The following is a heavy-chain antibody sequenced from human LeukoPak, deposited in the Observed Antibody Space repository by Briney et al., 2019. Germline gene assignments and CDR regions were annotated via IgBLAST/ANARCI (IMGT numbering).Heavy chain of an antibody. D-gene: IGHD3-3*01. J-gene: IGHJ3*02. CDR2: ISGSGGST. CDR1: GFTFSSYA. V-gene: IGHV3-23*01. Sequence: GGSLRLSCAASGFTFSSYAMSWVRQAPGKGLEWVSAISGSGGSTYYADSVKGRFTISRDNSKNTLYLQMNSLRAEDTAVYYCAKDLAARYYDFWSGYYGTDDAFDIWGQGTMVTVSS. CDR3: AKDLAARYYDFWSGYYGTDDAFDI.